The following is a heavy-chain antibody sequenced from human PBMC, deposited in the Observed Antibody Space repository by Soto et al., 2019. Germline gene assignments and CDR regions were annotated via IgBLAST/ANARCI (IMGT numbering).Heavy chain of an antibody. Sequence: GGSLRLSCAASGFIFSNAWINWVRQAPEKGLEWVGRIKSKADGGTTAFAAPVKGSFAISRDDSKNMIYMEMSSLRTEDTAVYYCTTESYISMPIVHFGYWGHGTLVTVSA. D-gene: IGHD2-2*01. V-gene: IGHV3-15*07. CDR1: GFIFSNAW. CDR2: IKSKADGGTT. CDR3: TTESYISMPIVHFGY. J-gene: IGHJ4*01.